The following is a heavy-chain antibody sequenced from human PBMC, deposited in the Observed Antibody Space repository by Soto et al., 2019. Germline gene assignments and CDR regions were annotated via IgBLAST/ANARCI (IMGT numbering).Heavy chain of an antibody. D-gene: IGHD3-10*02. CDR2: INPKFGDT. J-gene: IGHJ6*02. V-gene: IGHV1-2*02. CDR3: ARNMDYYYGRGSGNGHGV. Sequence: QVQLVQSGAEVKEPGDSVRVSCEASGYTFTAYHIHWVRQAPGQGLEWMGWINPKFGDTTYAQDFQGRVSMTRDMSISTVYMELSRLTSDDTAIYYCARNMDYYYGRGSGNGHGVWGPGTTLTVFS. CDR1: GYTFTAYH.